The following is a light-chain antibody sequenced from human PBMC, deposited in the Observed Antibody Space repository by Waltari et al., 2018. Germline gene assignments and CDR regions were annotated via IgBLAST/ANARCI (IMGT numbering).Light chain of an antibody. V-gene: IGKV3-20*01. Sequence: EIVLTQSPGTLSLSPGERATLSCRASQSVRRTLAWYQQKPGQAPRLLIYDASTRAIGIPDRFSGSGSGTDFCLTISRLEPEDFAVYFCQKYGTLPATFGQGTKVEIK. CDR2: DAS. J-gene: IGKJ1*01. CDR3: QKYGTLPAT. CDR1: QSVRRT.